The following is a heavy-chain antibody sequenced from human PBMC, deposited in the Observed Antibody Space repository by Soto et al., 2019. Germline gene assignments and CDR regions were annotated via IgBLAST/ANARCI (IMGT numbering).Heavy chain of an antibody. D-gene: IGHD2-21*02. Sequence: GGSLSLSCAASGFTFSIYAMSWVRQAPGKGLEWVSTIGGGGSSTYYADSVKGRFTISRDNSKSALYLQMNSLRAEDTAVYYCAKDNAVVTPVFDYWGQGTLVTVS. CDR3: AKDNAVVTPVFDY. CDR1: GFTFSIYA. J-gene: IGHJ4*02. CDR2: IGGGGSST. V-gene: IGHV3-23*01.